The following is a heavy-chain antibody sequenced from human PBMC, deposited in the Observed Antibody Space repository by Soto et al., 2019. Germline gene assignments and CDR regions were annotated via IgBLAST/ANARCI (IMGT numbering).Heavy chain of an antibody. D-gene: IGHD4-17*01. V-gene: IGHV4-30-4*01. J-gene: IGHJ6*02. CDR1: GGSISSGDYY. CDR2: FYFTGNT. Sequence: SETLSLTCTVSGGSISSGDYYWSWVRQPPGKGLEWIVYFYFTGNTYYNPSLKSRVTISVDTSKNQFSLKLSSVTAADTAVYYCARTTGRWGMDVWGQGTTVTVSS. CDR3: ARTTGRWGMDV.